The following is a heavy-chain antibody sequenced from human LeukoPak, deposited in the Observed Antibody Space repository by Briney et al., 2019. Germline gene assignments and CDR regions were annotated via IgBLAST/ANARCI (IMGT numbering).Heavy chain of an antibody. D-gene: IGHD6-6*01. J-gene: IGHJ6*03. CDR3: AREWGSSSPRFHYYMDV. V-gene: IGHV4-34*01. CDR1: GGSFSGYY. Sequence: SETLSLTCAVYGGSFSGYYWSWIRQPPGKGLEWIGEINHSGSTNYNPSLKSRVTISVDTSKNQFSLKLSSVTAADTAAYYCAREWGSSSPRFHYYMDVWGKGTTVTVSS. CDR2: INHSGST.